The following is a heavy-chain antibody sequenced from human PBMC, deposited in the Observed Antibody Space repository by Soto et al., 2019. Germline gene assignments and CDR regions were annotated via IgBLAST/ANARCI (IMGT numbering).Heavy chain of an antibody. J-gene: IGHJ4*02. CDR1: GGSLSSSSYY. Sequence: QLQLQESGPGLVKPSETLSLTCTVSGGSLSSSSYYWGWIRQPPGKGLGWIGSIYYSGSTYYNPSLKSRVTISVDTSKNQFALKLSSVTAADAAVYYCARSHPVVPYFDYWVQGTLVTDSS. CDR2: IYYSGST. CDR3: ARSHPVVPYFDY. V-gene: IGHV4-39*01. D-gene: IGHD2-15*01.